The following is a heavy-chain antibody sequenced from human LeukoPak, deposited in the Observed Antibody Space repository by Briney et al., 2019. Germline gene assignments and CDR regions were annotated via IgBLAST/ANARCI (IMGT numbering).Heavy chain of an antibody. Sequence: PGGSLRLSCAASGFTFSSYSMNWVRQAPGKGLEWVSYISSSSSTIYYADSVKGRFTISRDNAKNSLYLQMNSLRAEDTAVYYCARGSVVGFRFLEWFALDAFDIWGQGTMVTVSS. J-gene: IGHJ3*02. CDR1: GFTFSSYS. CDR3: ARGSVVGFRFLEWFALDAFDI. D-gene: IGHD3-3*01. CDR2: ISSSSSTI. V-gene: IGHV3-48*01.